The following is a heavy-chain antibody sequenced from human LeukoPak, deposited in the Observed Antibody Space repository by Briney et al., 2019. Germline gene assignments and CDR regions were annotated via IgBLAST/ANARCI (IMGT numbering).Heavy chain of an antibody. D-gene: IGHD6-13*01. CDR2: IKQDGSEK. CDR1: GFTFSSYW. V-gene: IGHV3-7*01. J-gene: IGHJ4*02. CDR3: AREGYDRYSSSWRHFDY. Sequence: GGSLRLSCAASGFTFSSYWMSWVRQAPGKGLEWVANIKQDGSEKYYVDSVKGRFTISRDNARNSLYLQMNSLRAEDTAVYYCAREGYDRYSSSWRHFDYWGQGTLVTVSS.